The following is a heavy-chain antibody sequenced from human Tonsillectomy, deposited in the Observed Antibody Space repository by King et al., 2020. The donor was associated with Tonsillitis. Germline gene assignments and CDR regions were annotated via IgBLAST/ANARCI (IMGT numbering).Heavy chain of an antibody. CDR1: GGSISSYY. CDR2: IYYSGST. J-gene: IGHJ6*03. Sequence: QLQESGPGLVKPSETLSLTCTVSGGSISSYYWSWIRQPPGKGLEWIGYIYYSGSTNYNPSLKSRVTISVDTSKNQFSLKLSSVTAADTAGYYCASSQAXXXCXGXXYFXXXYXXXXXXXGTTVTVSS. CDR3: ASSQAXXXCXGXXYFXXXYXXXX. V-gene: IGHV4-59*01.